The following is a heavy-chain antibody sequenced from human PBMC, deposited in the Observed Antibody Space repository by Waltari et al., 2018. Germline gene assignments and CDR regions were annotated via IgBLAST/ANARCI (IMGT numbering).Heavy chain of an antibody. CDR3: ARQGSWTFDI. J-gene: IGHJ3*02. V-gene: IGHV3-7*01. CDR1: GFRVGDYW. CDR2: IKGDGTET. D-gene: IGHD3-10*01. Sequence: EVQMVESGGGLVQPGGHLRLSCVVSGFRVGDYWMSWVRQAPGRGLEWLGNIKGDGTETFHVDSVKGRFTISRDNARNTLFLQMNNLGAGDTAVFYCARQGSWTFDIWGQGTVVTVSS.